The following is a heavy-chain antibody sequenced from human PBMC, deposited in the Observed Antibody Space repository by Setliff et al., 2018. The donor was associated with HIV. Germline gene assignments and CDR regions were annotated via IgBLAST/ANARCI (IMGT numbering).Heavy chain of an antibody. CDR1: GASFSSGGYY. CDR3: ARATYTLQFLKWSPDSSLYYYYMDV. CDR2: MSYSGST. D-gene: IGHD3-3*01. Sequence: SETLSLTCNVSGASFSSGGYYWSWIRQHPGKGLEWIGYMSYSGSTFYKSSLKSRVTMSIDTAKNQFSLMLSPVTAADTAVYYCARATYTLQFLKWSPDSSLYYYYMDVWGKGTTVTV. J-gene: IGHJ6*03. V-gene: IGHV4-31*03.